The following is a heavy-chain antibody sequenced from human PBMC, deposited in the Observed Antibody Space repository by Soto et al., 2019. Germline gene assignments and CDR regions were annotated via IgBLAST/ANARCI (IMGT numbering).Heavy chain of an antibody. J-gene: IGHJ4*02. Sequence: QVQLVESGGGVVQPGRSLRLSCAASGFTFSSYGMHWVRQAPGKGLEWVAVISYDGSNKYYADSVKGRFTISRDNSKNTLYLQMNSLRAEDTAVYYCAKQLSPTTSSGYRAADYWGQGTLVTASS. D-gene: IGHD3-3*01. CDR3: AKQLSPTTSSGYRAADY. CDR2: ISYDGSNK. V-gene: IGHV3-30*18. CDR1: GFTFSSYG.